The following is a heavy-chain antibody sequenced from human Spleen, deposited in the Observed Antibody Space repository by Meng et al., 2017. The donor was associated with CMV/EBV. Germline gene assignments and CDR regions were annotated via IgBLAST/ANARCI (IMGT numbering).Heavy chain of an antibody. J-gene: IGHJ3*02. CDR3: ARGGGSSYYYAM. D-gene: IGHD3-10*01. CDR1: GGSIGSGDHY. Sequence: SETLSLTCLVSGGSIGSGDHYWTWIRQPPGKGLEWVGYFYDSGSTYYNPSLKSRVTISVDTSKNQFSLNLNSVSAADTAVYFCARGGGSSYYYAMWGQGTMVTVSS. CDR2: FYDSGST. V-gene: IGHV4-30-4*08.